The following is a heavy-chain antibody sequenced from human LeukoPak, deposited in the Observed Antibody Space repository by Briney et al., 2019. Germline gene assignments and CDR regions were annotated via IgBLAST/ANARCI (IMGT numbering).Heavy chain of an antibody. D-gene: IGHD3-16*01. J-gene: IGHJ4*02. Sequence: SETLSLTCTVSGGSISSYYWSWIRQPPGKGLEWIGYIYSSGSTDYNPSLKSRVTISVDTSKSQVSLKLSSVTAADTAIYYCARDPSTFYFDYWGQGALVAVSS. CDR1: GGSISSYY. CDR3: ARDPSTFYFDY. V-gene: IGHV4-59*01. CDR2: IYSSGST.